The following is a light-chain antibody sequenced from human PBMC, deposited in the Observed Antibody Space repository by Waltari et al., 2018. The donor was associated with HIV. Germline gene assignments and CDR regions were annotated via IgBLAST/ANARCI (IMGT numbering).Light chain of an antibody. CDR3: AAWDDNVNGL. Sequence: QSVLTQPPSASGTLGPRVTISCSGSRSNIGSNSVNWYQQLPGTAPKRLIADDNRRPSGVPDRFSGSKSGTSASLAISGLQSEDEADYYCAAWDDNVNGLFGGGTKLTVL. V-gene: IGLV1-44*01. J-gene: IGLJ2*01. CDR2: DDN. CDR1: RSNIGSNS.